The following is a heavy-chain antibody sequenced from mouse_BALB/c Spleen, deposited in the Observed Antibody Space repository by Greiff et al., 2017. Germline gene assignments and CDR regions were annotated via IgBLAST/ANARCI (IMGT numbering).Heavy chain of an antibody. CDR1: GFTFSSYA. D-gene: IGHD2-1*01. CDR3: ARHSGGNRYYYAMDY. CDR2: ISSGGSYT. Sequence: EVKLVESGGGLVKPGGSLKLSCAASGFTFSSYAMSWVRQTPEKRLEWVATISSGGSYTYYPDSVKGRFTISRDNAKNTLYLQMSSLRSEDTAMYYCARHSGGNRYYYAMDYWGQGTSVTVSS. V-gene: IGHV5-9-3*01. J-gene: IGHJ4*01.